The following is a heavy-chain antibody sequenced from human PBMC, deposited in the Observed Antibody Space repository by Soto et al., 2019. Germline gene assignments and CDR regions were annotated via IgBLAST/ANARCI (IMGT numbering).Heavy chain of an antibody. CDR2: IRSKANSYAT. V-gene: IGHV3-73*02. Sequence: EVPLVESGGGLVQPGGSLKLSCAASGFTFSGSAMHWVRQASGKGLEWVGRIRSKANSYATAYAASVKGRFTISRDDSKNTAYLQMNSLKTEDTAVYYCTRHSYGMDVWGQGTTVTVSS. CDR1: GFTFSGSA. J-gene: IGHJ6*02. CDR3: TRHSYGMDV.